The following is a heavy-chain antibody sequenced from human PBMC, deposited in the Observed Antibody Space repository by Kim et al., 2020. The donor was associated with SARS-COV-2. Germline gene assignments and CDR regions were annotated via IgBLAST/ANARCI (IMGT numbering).Heavy chain of an antibody. CDR3: ARVTTKTAPFYDY. J-gene: IGHJ4*02. Sequence: YAASVQGRFTISRDNSKNALNLEMNSLRAEDTALYFCARVTTKTAPFYDYWGQGTLVTVSS. V-gene: IGHV3-23*01. D-gene: IGHD4-4*01.